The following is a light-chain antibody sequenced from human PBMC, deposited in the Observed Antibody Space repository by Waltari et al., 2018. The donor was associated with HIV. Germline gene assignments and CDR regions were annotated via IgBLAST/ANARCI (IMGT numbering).Light chain of an antibody. CDR1: SSDVGASES. V-gene: IGLV2-14*03. CDR3: GSYTTSSSWV. CDR2: DVN. Sequence: QSALTQPASVSGSPGQSITLSCPGTSSDVGASESVSWYQQHPGKAPKVLIYDVNYRPSGISNRFSASKSGNTASLTISGLQAEDEANYYCGSYTTSSSWVFGGGTKVTVL. J-gene: IGLJ3*02.